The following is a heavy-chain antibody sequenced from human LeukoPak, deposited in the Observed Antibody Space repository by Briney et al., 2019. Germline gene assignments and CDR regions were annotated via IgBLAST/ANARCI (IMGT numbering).Heavy chain of an antibody. CDR1: GFTFSSYA. V-gene: IGHV3-64D*06. CDR2: ISSNGGST. CDR3: VKDTVAGTPTYYFDY. D-gene: IGHD6-19*01. J-gene: IGHJ4*02. Sequence: GGSLRLSCSASGFTFSSYAMHWVRQAPGKGLEYVSAISSNGGSTYYADSVKGRITISRDNSKNTLYLQMSSPRAEDTAVYYCVKDTVAGTPTYYFDYWGQGTLVTVSS.